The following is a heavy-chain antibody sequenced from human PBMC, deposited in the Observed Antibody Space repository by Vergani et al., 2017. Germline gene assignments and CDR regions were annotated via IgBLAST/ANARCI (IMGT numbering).Heavy chain of an antibody. CDR2: MNPNSGNT. Sequence: QVQLVQSGAEVKKPGASVKVSCKASGYTFTSYDINWVRQATGQGLEWMGWMNPNSGNTGYAQKFQGRVTMTRTTSISTAYMELSSLRSEDTAVYYCVRGIVGFGEQTYDAFDIWGQGTMVTVSS. D-gene: IGHD3-10*01. CDR1: GYTFTSYD. V-gene: IGHV1-8*01. CDR3: VRGIVGFGEQTYDAFDI. J-gene: IGHJ3*02.